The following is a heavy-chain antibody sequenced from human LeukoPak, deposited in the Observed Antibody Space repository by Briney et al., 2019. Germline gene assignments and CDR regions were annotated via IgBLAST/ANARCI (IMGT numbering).Heavy chain of an antibody. CDR3: ATEKRYCSSTSCYTPYYYYYYGMDV. CDR2: ISGYNGNT. J-gene: IGHJ6*02. CDR1: GYTFTSYG. Sequence: ASVKVSCKASGYTFTSYGISWVRQAPGQGLEWMGWISGYNGNTKYAQQLQGRVTMTTDTSTSTAYMELRSLRSDDTAVYYCATEKRYCSSTSCYTPYYYYYYGMDVWGQGTTVTVSS. D-gene: IGHD2-2*02. V-gene: IGHV1-18*01.